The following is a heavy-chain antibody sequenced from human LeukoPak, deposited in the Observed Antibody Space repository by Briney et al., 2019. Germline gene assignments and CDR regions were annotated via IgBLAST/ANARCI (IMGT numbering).Heavy chain of an antibody. V-gene: IGHV4-59*01. Sequence: KPSETLSLTCTVSGASISSYYWSWIRQPPGKGLEWIGYIYYSGSTNYNPSLKSRITISVATSKNQFSLNLSSVTAADTAVYYCARLYSSSLGRVFDYWGQGTLVTVFS. CDR1: GASISSYY. J-gene: IGHJ4*02. D-gene: IGHD6-13*01. CDR2: IYYSGST. CDR3: ARLYSSSLGRVFDY.